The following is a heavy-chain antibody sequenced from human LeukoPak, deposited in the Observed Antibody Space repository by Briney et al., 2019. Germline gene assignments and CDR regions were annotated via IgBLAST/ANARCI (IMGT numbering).Heavy chain of an antibody. D-gene: IGHD6-13*01. CDR3: AGHHQAYSRTY. CDR2: ISSSSSYI. J-gene: IGHJ4*02. V-gene: IGHV3-21*01. CDR1: GFTFSSYS. Sequence: PGGSLRLSCAASGFTFSSYSMNWVRQAPGKGLEWVSSISSSSSYIYYADSVKGRFTIPRDNARDTLYLQMNSLRAEDTAVYYCAGHHQAYSRTYWGQGTLVTVSS.